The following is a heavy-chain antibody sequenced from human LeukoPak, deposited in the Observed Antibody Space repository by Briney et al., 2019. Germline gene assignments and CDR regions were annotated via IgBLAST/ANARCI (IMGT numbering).Heavy chain of an antibody. CDR1: GGTFSSYT. Sequence: ASVKVSCKASGGTFSSYTISWLRQAPEQGLEWMGRIIPIFGTANYAQKFQGRVTITTDESTSTAYMELSSLRSEDTAVYYCARDLVVVVPAAMTHGGWFDPWGQGTLVTVSS. D-gene: IGHD2-2*01. CDR3: ARDLVVVVPAAMTHGGWFDP. J-gene: IGHJ5*02. V-gene: IGHV1-69*05. CDR2: IIPIFGTA.